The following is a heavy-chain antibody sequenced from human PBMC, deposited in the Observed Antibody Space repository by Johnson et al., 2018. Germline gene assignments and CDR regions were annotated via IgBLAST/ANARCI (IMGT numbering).Heavy chain of an antibody. CDR3: ESLGVGVYAEDFQH. CDR1: RFTFSRYW. Sequence: VQLQESGGGLVQPGGSLRLSCAASRFTFSRYWMHWVRQAPGKGLVWVSRINIDGSGTTYADSVKGRFTISGDNAKHALFLQMSSLRVEDTAVYYCESLGVGVYAEDFQHWGQGTLGTVSS. J-gene: IGHJ1*01. CDR2: INIDGSGT. D-gene: IGHD3-16*01. V-gene: IGHV3-74*01.